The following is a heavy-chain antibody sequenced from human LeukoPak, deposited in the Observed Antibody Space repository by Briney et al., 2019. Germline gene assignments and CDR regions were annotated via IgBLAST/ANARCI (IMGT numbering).Heavy chain of an antibody. V-gene: IGHV4-34*01. CDR2: INHSGST. J-gene: IGHJ6*02. CDR1: GGPFSGYY. CDR3: ARGSGRMEGMDV. Sequence: SSDTLSLPCGVYGGPFSGYYWRGLRQPPGKGVEWSGEINHSGSTNYNPSLKSRVTITVDTYKNQCSLKLRSVTAAGTTVYYFARGSGRMEGMDVWGQGTTVTVSS. D-gene: IGHD1-1*01.